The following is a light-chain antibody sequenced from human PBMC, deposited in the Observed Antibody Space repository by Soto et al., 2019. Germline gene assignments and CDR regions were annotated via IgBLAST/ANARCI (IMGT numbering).Light chain of an antibody. CDR3: GSYTSSXTLV. J-gene: IGLJ1*01. CDR1: SSDVGGYNY. CDR2: EVS. V-gene: IGLV2-14*01. Sequence: QSSLTQPASVSGSPGQSITISCTGTSSDVGGYNYFSWYQQHPGKSPKLMIYEVSNRPSGVSNRFSGSKSVNTASLTISGLQVEDAADYYCGSYTSSXTLVVGTGTKVX.